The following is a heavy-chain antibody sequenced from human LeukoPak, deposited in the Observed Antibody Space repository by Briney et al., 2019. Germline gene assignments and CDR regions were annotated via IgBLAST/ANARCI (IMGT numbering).Heavy chain of an antibody. D-gene: IGHD2-21*02. CDR1: GGSFSSYY. J-gene: IGHJ4*02. Sequence: SETLSLTCTVSGGSFSSYYWSWIRQSPGKGLEWIGYLYYNGSPNYNPSLRSRVTMSIDTSKNQFSLKLSSVTAADTAVYYCARHGGDWAFDFWGRGTLVTVSS. CDR2: LYYNGSP. CDR3: ARHGGDWAFDF. V-gene: IGHV4-59*08.